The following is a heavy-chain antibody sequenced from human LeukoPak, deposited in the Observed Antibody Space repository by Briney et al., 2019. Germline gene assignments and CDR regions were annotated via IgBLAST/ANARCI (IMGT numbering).Heavy chain of an antibody. V-gene: IGHV4-38-2*02. J-gene: IGHJ4*02. D-gene: IGHD3-22*01. CDR2: FYHGGST. CDR3: ARHTRTYYYDSSGYYWRGNFDY. CDR1: GYSISTGYY. Sequence: SETLSLTCTVSGYSISTGYYWDWIRQPPGKGLEWIGTFYHGGSTNYNPSLKSRVTISVDTSKNQFSLKLSSVTAADTAVYYCARHTRTYYYDSSGYYWRGNFDYWGQGTLVTVSS.